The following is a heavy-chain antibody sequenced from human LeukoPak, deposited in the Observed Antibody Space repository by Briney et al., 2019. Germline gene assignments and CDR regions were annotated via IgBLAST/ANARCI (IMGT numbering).Heavy chain of an antibody. D-gene: IGHD6-19*01. V-gene: IGHV3-30*18. CDR2: ISYDGSNK. Sequence: GGSLRLSCAASGFTFTNYGMHWVRQVPGTGLEWVAVISYDGSNKYYADSVKGRFTISRDNSKSTLFLQMNSLRAEDTAVYYCAKDGGSGWYGSHNWGQGTLVTVSS. CDR1: GFTFTNYG. J-gene: IGHJ4*02. CDR3: AKDGGSGWYGSHN.